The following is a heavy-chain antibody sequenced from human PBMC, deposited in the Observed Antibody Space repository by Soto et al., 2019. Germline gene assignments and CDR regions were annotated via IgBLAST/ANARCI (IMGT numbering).Heavy chain of an antibody. Sequence: GGSLRLSCAASGFTFSSYAMSWVRQAPGKGLEWVSEISGGGGGTYYADSVKGRFTISRDNSKNTLYLQMNSLRAEDTAVYYCAKILMRNTRGGYGYWGQGTLVTVSS. D-gene: IGHD3-22*01. CDR1: GFTFSSYA. J-gene: IGHJ4*02. CDR3: AKILMRNTRGGYGY. V-gene: IGHV3-23*01. CDR2: ISGGGGGT.